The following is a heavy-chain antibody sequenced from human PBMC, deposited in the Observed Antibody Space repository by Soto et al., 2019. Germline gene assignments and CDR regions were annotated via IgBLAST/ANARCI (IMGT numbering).Heavy chain of an antibody. D-gene: IGHD5-12*01. J-gene: IGHJ5*02. CDR1: GFTFSSYA. CDR2: ISGSGGST. CDR3: AKGLVATIPEGPSWFDP. V-gene: IGHV3-23*01. Sequence: GGSLRLSCAASGFTFSSYAMSWVRQAPGKGLEWVSAISGSGGSTYYADSVKGRFTISRDNSKNTLYLQMNSLRAEDTAVYYCAKGLVATIPEGPSWFDPWGQGTLVTVSS.